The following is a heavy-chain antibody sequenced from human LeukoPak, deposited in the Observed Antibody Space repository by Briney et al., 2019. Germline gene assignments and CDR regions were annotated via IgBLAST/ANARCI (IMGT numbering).Heavy chain of an antibody. Sequence: GGSLRLSCAASAFTFSRYSMNWVRQAPGKGLEWVSSISSSSSYIYYADSVKGRFIISRDNAKNTLYLQMNSLSAEDTALYYCAKCIASGSYSFRFDYWGQGTLVTVSS. CDR3: AKCIASGSYSFRFDY. CDR2: ISSSSSYI. D-gene: IGHD3-10*01. CDR1: AFTFSRYS. J-gene: IGHJ4*02. V-gene: IGHV3-21*04.